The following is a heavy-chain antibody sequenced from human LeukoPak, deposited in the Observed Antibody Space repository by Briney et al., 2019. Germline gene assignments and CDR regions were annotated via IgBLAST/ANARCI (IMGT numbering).Heavy chain of an antibody. J-gene: IGHJ4*02. CDR3: ASPARAWMGGKGHYFGY. D-gene: IGHD3-16*01. V-gene: IGHV4-34*01. CDR1: GGSFSGYY. Sequence: SETLSLTCAVYGGSFSGYYWSWIRQPPGKGLERIGEINHSGSTYYNPSLKSRVTISVDTSKNQFSLKLSSVTAADTAVYYCASPARAWMGGKGHYFGYWGQGTLVTVSS. CDR2: INHSGST.